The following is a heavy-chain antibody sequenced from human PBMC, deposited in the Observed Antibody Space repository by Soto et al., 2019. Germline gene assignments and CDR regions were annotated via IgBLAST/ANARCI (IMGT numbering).Heavy chain of an antibody. CDR3: ARDARLTHSDPSLDP. CDR2: IHYTGST. CDR1: GGSMGRYY. J-gene: IGHJ5*02. Sequence: SETLSLTCTVSGGSMGRYYWTWIRQPPGKGLEWIGNIHYTGSTNYNPSLKSRVTILLGTSTSQFSLKVSSVTAAHPAVYNSARDARLTHSDPSLDPWYHGTLVNVSS. V-gene: IGHV4-59*01.